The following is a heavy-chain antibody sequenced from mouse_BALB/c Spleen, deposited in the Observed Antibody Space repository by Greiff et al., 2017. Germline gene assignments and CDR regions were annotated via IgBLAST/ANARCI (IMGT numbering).Heavy chain of an antibody. CDR3: ARAGLLRPYWYFDV. Sequence: EVKLMESGGGLVQPGGSRKLSCAASGFTFSSFGMHWVRQAPEKGLEWVAYISSGSSTIYYADTVKGRFTISRDNPKNTLFLQMTSLRSEDTAMYYCARAGLLRPYWYFDVWGAGTTVTVSS. V-gene: IGHV5-17*02. J-gene: IGHJ1*01. CDR2: ISSGSSTI. CDR1: GFTFSSFG. D-gene: IGHD1-2*01.